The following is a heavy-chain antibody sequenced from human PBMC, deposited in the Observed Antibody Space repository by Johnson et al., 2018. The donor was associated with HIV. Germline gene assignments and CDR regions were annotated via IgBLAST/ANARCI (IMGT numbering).Heavy chain of an antibody. V-gene: IGHV3-7*02. CDR1: GFIFSVYW. CDR3: ASRYTVDAFDI. D-gene: IGHD1-1*01. Sequence: VQLVESGGGLVQPGGSLRLSCAASGFIFSVYWMSWVRQAPGKGLEWVANIKQDGSEKYYGDSVKGRFTISRDNSKNTLYLQMNSLRAEDTAVYYCASRYTVDAFDIWGQGTMVTVSS. CDR2: IKQDGSEK. J-gene: IGHJ3*02.